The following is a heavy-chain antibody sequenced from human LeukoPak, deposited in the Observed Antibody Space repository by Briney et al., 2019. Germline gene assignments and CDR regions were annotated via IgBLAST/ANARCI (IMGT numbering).Heavy chain of an antibody. J-gene: IGHJ4*02. CDR2: MSYNGNDK. CDR1: GFTFSSFA. Sequence: GSLRLSCAASGFTFSSFAMHWVRPTPGKGLEWVAGMSYNGNDKYYEDSLKGRFTISRDNSKNTLYLQMNSLRAEDTAVYYCARDPSRFGEYGYFDYWGQGSLVTVSS. V-gene: IGHV3-30*04. D-gene: IGHD3-10*01. CDR3: ARDPSRFGEYGYFDY.